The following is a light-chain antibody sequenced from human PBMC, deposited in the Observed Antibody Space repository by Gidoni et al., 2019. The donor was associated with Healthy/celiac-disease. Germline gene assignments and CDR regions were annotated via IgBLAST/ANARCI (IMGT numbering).Light chain of an antibody. CDR1: SSNIGSNT. J-gene: IGLJ3*02. Sequence: QSALTQPPSASGTPGQRVTISCSGSSSNIGSNTVNWYQQLPGTAPKLLIYGNNQRPSGFPDRFAGSKSGTSASLASGGLQSEDEADYYCAAWDDSLNVVFGGGTKLTVI. V-gene: IGLV1-44*01. CDR3: AAWDDSLNVV. CDR2: GNN.